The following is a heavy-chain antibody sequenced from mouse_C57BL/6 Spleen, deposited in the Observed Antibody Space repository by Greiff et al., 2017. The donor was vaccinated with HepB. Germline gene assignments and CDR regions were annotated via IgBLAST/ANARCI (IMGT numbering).Heavy chain of an antibody. CDR3: ARDTEYYFDY. J-gene: IGHJ2*01. V-gene: IGHV7-3*01. CDR2: IRNKANGYTT. Sequence: DVKLVESGGGLVQPGGSLSLSCAASGFTFTDYYMSWVRQPPGKALEWLGFIRNKANGYTTEYSASVKGRFTISRDNSQSILYLQMNALRAEDSATYYCARDTEYYFDYWGQGTTLTVSS. CDR1: GFTFTDYY.